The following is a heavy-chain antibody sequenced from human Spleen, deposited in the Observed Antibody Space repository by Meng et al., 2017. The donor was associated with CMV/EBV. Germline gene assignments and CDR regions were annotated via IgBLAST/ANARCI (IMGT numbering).Heavy chain of an antibody. CDR3: AIGDYGPLDY. CDR2: IDPDTGGT. Sequence: IQSGPPSRRPVASVTVSCKASGYTFDSYHTTWVRQAPGQGFEWMGWIDPDTGGTSHAQKFQGRVTMNSDTSIKTGYMELSRLTSADPAVYYCAIGDYGPLDYWGQGTLVTVSS. J-gene: IGHJ4*02. CDR1: GYTFDSYH. D-gene: IGHD4-17*01. V-gene: IGHV1-2*02.